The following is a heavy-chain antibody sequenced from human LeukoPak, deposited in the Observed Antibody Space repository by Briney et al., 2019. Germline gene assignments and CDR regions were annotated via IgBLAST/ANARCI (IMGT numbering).Heavy chain of an antibody. CDR1: GFTFSGYA. CDR2: ISGSGGST. CDR3: AKSITMIVVVGYFDY. J-gene: IGHJ4*02. D-gene: IGHD3-22*01. Sequence: GGSLRLSCAASGFTFSGYAMSWVRQAPGKGLEWVSAISGSGGSTYYADSVKGRFTISRDNSKNTLYLQMNSLRAEDTAVYYCAKSITMIVVVGYFDYWGQGTLVTVSS. V-gene: IGHV3-23*01.